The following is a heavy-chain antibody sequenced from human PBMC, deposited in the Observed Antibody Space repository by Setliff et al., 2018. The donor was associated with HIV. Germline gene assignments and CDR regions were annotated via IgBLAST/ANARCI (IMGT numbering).Heavy chain of an antibody. CDR3: ARVPYRSAWFSGGHDAFDI. D-gene: IGHD6-19*01. Sequence: ASVKVSCKASGGRFSSYAMSWVRQAPGQGLEWMGWISGFNGNTKYAQSFQDRVAMTTETATSTAYMEMRSLRSDDTAVYFCARVPYRSAWFSGGHDAFDIWGQGTMVTVSS. CDR1: GGRFSSYA. J-gene: IGHJ3*02. V-gene: IGHV1-18*01. CDR2: ISGFNGNT.